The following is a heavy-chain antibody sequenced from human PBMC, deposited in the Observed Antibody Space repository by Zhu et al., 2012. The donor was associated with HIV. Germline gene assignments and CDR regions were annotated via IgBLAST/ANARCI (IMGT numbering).Heavy chain of an antibody. CDR2: ISSSGSTI. Sequence: QVQLVESGGGLVKPGGSLRLSCAASGFTFSDYYMSWIRQAPGKGLEWVSYISSSGSTIYYADSVKGRFTISRDNAKNSLYLQMNSLRAEDTAVYYCARVEGYCSSTSCYLGEYFQHWARAPWSPSPQ. J-gene: IGHJ1*01. CDR1: GFTFSDYY. CDR3: ARVEGYCSSTSCYLGEYFQH. D-gene: IGHD2-2*01. V-gene: IGHV3-11*04.